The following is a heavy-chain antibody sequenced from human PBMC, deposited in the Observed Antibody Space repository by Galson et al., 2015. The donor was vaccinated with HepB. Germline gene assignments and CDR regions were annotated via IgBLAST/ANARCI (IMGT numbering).Heavy chain of an antibody. CDR1: GSTFSRHG. V-gene: IGHV3-33*01. Sequence: SLRLSCAASGAASGSTFSRHGMHWVRQAPGKGLEWVALIWFDGSKKYHAEYLKGRFTISRDNSKNMLYLQTNSLGAEDTAMYYCARYLGDYYGFDIWGQGTMVIVSS. D-gene: IGHD2/OR15-2a*01. CDR3: ARYLGDYYGFDI. CDR2: IWFDGSKK. J-gene: IGHJ3*02.